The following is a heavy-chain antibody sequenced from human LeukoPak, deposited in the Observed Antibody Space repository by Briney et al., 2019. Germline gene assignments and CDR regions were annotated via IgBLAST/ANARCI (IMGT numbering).Heavy chain of an antibody. CDR3: ARANRYDLYFDY. D-gene: IGHD5-12*01. Sequence: SETLSLTCTVSGGSISSYYWSWIRQPPGKGLEWIGYIYYSGSTNYNPSLKSRVTISVETSKNQFSLKLSSVTAADTAVYYCARANRYDLYFDYWGQGTLVTVSS. J-gene: IGHJ4*02. V-gene: IGHV4-59*01. CDR1: GGSISSYY. CDR2: IYYSGST.